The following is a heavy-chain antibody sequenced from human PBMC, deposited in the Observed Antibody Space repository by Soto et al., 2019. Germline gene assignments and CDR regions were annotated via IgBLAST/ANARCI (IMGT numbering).Heavy chain of an antibody. V-gene: IGHV1-2*02. D-gene: IGHD6-6*01. CDR1: GYTFTAYY. J-gene: IGHJ4*02. CDR3: ASGYSSSSTSILDF. CDR2: ISPNSGGT. Sequence: ASVKVSCKASGYTFTAYYMHWVRQAPGQGLEWMGWISPNSGGTNYAQNFQGRVALTRDTSISTAYMEVSRLRSDDTAVYYCASGYSSSSTSILDFWGQGTPVTVSA.